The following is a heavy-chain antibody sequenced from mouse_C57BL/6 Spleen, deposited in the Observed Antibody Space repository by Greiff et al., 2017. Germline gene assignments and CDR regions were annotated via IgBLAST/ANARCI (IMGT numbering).Heavy chain of an antibody. J-gene: IGHJ4*01. D-gene: IGHD1-1*01. CDR2: IDPETGGT. CDR1: GYTFTDYE. V-gene: IGHV1-15*01. CDR3: TSGGSSYYAMDY. Sequence: VQLQQSGAELVRPGASVTLSCKASGYTFTDYEMHWVKQTPVHGLEWIGAIDPETGGTAYNQKFKGKAILTADKSSSTAYMELRSLTSEDSAVYYCTSGGSSYYAMDYWGQGTSVTVSS.